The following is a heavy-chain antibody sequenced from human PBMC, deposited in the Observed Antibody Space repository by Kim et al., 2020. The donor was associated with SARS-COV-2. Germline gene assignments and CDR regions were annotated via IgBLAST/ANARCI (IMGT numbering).Heavy chain of an antibody. Sequence: ASVKVSCKASGYTFTSYYMHWVRQAPGQGLEWMGIINPSGGSTSYAQKFQGRVTMTRDTSTSTVYMELSSLRSEDTAVYYCARDRSSMAMVRGLPNWFDPWGQGTLGTVSS. D-gene: IGHD3-10*01. CDR3: ARDRSSMAMVRGLPNWFDP. CDR1: GYTFTSYY. V-gene: IGHV1-46*01. J-gene: IGHJ5*02. CDR2: INPSGGST.